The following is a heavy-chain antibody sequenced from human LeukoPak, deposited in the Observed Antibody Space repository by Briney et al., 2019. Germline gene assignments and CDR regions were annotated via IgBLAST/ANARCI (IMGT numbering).Heavy chain of an antibody. Sequence: SGTLSLTCGVSGGSISSNNWWSWVRQPPGQGLEWIGEIYHSGSANYNPSLKSRVTISVDTSKNQFSLKLSSVTAADTAVYYCARSGRGTYYYFDLWGLGTLVTVSS. CDR2: IYHSGSA. J-gene: IGHJ4*02. D-gene: IGHD5-12*01. V-gene: IGHV4-4*02. CDR3: ARSGRGTYYYFDL. CDR1: GGSISSNNW.